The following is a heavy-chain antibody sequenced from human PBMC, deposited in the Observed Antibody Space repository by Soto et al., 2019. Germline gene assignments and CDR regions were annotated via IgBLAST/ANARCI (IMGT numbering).Heavy chain of an antibody. CDR2: IYYSGST. V-gene: IGHV4-59*01. D-gene: IGHD3-22*01. Sequence: SETLSLTCTVSGGSISSYYWSWIRQPPGKGLEWIGYIYYSGSTNYNPSLKSRVTISVDTSKNQFSLKLSSVTAADTAVYYCARLTGYDSSGYSAYWGQGTLVTVSS. CDR3: ARLTGYDSSGYSAY. CDR1: GGSISSYY. J-gene: IGHJ4*02.